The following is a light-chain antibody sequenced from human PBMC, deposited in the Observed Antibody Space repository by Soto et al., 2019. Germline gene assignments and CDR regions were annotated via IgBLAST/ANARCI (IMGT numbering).Light chain of an antibody. Sequence: EIAMTQSPATLSVSPWGRAALSCRASQSISDTLAWYQQKPGQAPRLLIYGASTRAPGFPARFSGSGSGTDFTLTISSLQSEDFAVYYCQQFNNWPWTFGQGTKVDIK. CDR2: GAS. J-gene: IGKJ1*01. V-gene: IGKV3-15*01. CDR1: QSISDT. CDR3: QQFNNWPWT.